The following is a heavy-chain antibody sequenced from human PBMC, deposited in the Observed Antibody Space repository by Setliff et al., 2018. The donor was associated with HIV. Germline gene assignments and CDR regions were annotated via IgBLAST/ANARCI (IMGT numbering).Heavy chain of an antibody. Sequence: PGGSLRLSCAASGFSFSTYSMNWVRQAPGKGLEWVSYIRSNSGAMYYADSVKGRFTISRDNAKDSLYLQMNSLRAEDTALYYCVKEGYSSVSGAYMDVWGKGTTVTVSS. CDR2: IRSNSGAM. J-gene: IGHJ6*04. CDR1: GFSFSTYS. V-gene: IGHV3-48*01. CDR3: VKEGYSSVSGAYMDV. D-gene: IGHD6-19*01.